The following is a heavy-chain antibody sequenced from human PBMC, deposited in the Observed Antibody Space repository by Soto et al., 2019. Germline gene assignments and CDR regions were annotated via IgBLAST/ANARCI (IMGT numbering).Heavy chain of an antibody. V-gene: IGHV3-23*01. CDR1: GFTFSNYA. Sequence: EVQLLDSGGGLVQPGGSLRLSCAASGFTFSNYAMTWVRQGPGKGLEWVSGISGSGGRSYYAESVKGRFTISRDNSKSTLYLQMNSLRAEDTAVYYCAKAYFVWSSEQPYYFDYWRQGTLVTVSS. J-gene: IGHJ4*02. D-gene: IGHD3-16*01. CDR2: ISGSGGRS. CDR3: AKAYFVWSSEQPYYFDY.